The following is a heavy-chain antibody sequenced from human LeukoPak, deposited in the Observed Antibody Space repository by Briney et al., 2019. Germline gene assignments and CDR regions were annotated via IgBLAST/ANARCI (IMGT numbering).Heavy chain of an antibody. V-gene: IGHV1-69*05. CDR3: ARDVGLTSDY. D-gene: IGHD2-21*02. Sequence: ASVKVSCKASGGTFSSYAISWVRQAPGQGLEWMGGIIPIFGTANYAQKFQGRVTITTDESTSTAYMELSSLRSEDTAAYYCARDVGLTSDYWGQGTLVTVSS. J-gene: IGHJ4*02. CDR2: IIPIFGTA. CDR1: GGTFSSYA.